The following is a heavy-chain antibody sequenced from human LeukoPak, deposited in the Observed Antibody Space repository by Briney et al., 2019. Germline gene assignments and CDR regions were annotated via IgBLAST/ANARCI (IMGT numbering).Heavy chain of an antibody. CDR1: GFTFSSYA. CDR3: AKDKGRHYYYDSSGRRAFDI. CDR2: ISGSGGST. V-gene: IGHV3-23*01. J-gene: IGHJ3*02. D-gene: IGHD3-22*01. Sequence: GGSLRLSCAASGFTFSSYAMSWVRQAPGKGLEWVSAISGSGGSTYYADSVKGRFTISRDNSKNTLYLQMNSLRAEDTAVYYCAKDKGRHYYYDSSGRRAFDIWGQGTMVTVSS.